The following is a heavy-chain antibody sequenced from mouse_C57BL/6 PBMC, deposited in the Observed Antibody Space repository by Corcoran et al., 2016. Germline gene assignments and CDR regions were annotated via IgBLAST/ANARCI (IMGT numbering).Heavy chain of an antibody. CDR3: ARGGGNYDAMDY. V-gene: IGHV1-80*01. CDR1: GYAFSNYW. D-gene: IGHD2-1*01. J-gene: IGHJ4*01. CDR2: IYPGDGDT. Sequence: QVQLQQSGAELVKPGASVKISCKASGYAFSNYWMNWVKQRPGKGLEWIGQIYPGDGDTNYNGKFKGKATLTADKSSSTAYMQLSSLTSEDSAVYFCARGGGNYDAMDYWGQGTSVTVSS.